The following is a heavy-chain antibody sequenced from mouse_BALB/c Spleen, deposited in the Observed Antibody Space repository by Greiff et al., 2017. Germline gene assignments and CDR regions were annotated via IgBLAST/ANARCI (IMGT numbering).Heavy chain of an antibody. D-gene: IGHD2-12*01. Sequence: EVMLVESGGGLVQPGGSLKLSCAASGFTFSSYGMSWVRQTPDKRLELVATINSNGGSTYYPDSVKGRFTISRDNAKNTLYLQMSSLKPEDTAMYYWAGEGNYSNDGAYWGQGTLSTVSA. CDR2: INSNGGST. CDR1: GFTFSSYG. J-gene: IGHJ3*01. CDR3: AGEGNYSNDGAY. V-gene: IGHV5-6-3*01.